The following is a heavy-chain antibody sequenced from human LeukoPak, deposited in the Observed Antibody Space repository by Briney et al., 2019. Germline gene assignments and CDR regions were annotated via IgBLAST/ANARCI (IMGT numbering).Heavy chain of an antibody. J-gene: IGHJ4*02. CDR1: GGPISSGDCY. CDR3: ARGTYGSGNYYYFDY. D-gene: IGHD3-10*01. Sequence: SETLSLTCTVSGGPISSGDCYWSWIRQPPGKGLEWIGYIFYSGSTYYNPSLKSRVTMSVDTSKNQFSLRLSSVTAADTAVFFCARGTYGSGNYYYFDYWGQGTLVTVSS. CDR2: IFYSGST. V-gene: IGHV4-30-4*01.